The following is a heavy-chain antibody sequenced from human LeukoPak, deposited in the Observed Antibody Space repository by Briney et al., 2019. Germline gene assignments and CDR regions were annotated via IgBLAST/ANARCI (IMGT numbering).Heavy chain of an antibody. CDR2: IYSGGST. Sequence: GSLRLSCAASGFTVSSNYMSWVRQAPGKGLEWVSVIYSGGSTYYADSVKGRFTISRHNSKNTLYLQMNSLRAEDTAVYYCARAYSQYVNWFDPWGQGTLVTVFS. J-gene: IGHJ5*02. CDR1: GFTVSSNY. D-gene: IGHD4-11*01. CDR3: ARAYSQYVNWFDP. V-gene: IGHV3-53*04.